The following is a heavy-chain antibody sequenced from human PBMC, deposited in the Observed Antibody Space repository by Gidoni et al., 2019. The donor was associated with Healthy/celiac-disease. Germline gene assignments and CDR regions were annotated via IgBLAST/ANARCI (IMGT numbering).Heavy chain of an antibody. Sequence: EVQLLECGGGVVQPGGSLRLSCAASGFTVSCSAMRWVRQAPGKGMEWVSAISGSGGSTYYADAVKGVRCSISRDNSNNTLYLQMNSLRAEDTAVYYCAKDDDYVWGSSRSFDYWGQGTLVTVSS. CDR2: ISGSGGST. J-gene: IGHJ4*02. V-gene: IGHV3-23*01. CDR1: GFTVSCSA. CDR3: AKDDDYVWGSSRSFDY. D-gene: IGHD3-16*02.